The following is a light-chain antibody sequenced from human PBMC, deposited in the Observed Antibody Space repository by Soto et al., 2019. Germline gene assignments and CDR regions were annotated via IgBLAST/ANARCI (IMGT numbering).Light chain of an antibody. J-gene: IGKJ3*01. Sequence: DIQVTQSPSTLSASVGDRVTITCRASQNINNWLAWYQQKPGKAPKLLIYKASTLNSGIPARFSGSGSGTDFILTISSLQPDDFASYYCQVYNTYFGPGTTVDI. V-gene: IGKV1-5*03. CDR1: QNINNW. CDR3: QVYNTY. CDR2: KAS.